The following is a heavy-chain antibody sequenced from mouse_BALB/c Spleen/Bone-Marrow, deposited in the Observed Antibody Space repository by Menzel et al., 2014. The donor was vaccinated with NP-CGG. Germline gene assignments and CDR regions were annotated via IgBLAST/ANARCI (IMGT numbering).Heavy chain of an antibody. CDR1: GYSLTSYY. Sequence: LVESGPELVKPGASVKISCKASGYSLTSYYIHWVKQRPGQGLEWIGWIFPRNGSTKYNEKFKGKATLTADTSSSTAYMQLSSLTSEDFAVYFCARRDYYGSTYGFDYWGQGTTLTVSS. V-gene: IGHV1-66*01. CDR3: ARRDYYGSTYGFDY. D-gene: IGHD1-1*01. J-gene: IGHJ2*01. CDR2: IFPRNGST.